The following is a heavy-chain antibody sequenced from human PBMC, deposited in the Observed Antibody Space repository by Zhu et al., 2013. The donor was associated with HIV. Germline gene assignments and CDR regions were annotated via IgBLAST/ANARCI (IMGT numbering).Heavy chain of an antibody. V-gene: IGHV1-69*01. CDR1: GGTFSSYA. D-gene: IGHD4-17*01. Sequence: QVQLVQSGAEVKKPGSSVKVSCKASGGTFSSYAISWVRQAPGQGLEWMGGIIPIFGTANYAQKFQGRVTITADESTSTAYMELSSLRSEDTAVYYCARYGKPLWGHYGEPNWFDPWGQGTLVTVSS. CDR3: ARYGKPLWGHYGEPNWFDP. J-gene: IGHJ5*02. CDR2: IIPIFGTA.